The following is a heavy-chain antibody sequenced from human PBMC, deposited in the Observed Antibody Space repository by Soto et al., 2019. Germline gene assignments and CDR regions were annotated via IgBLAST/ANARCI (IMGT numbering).Heavy chain of an antibody. CDR1: GYAFTTYG. CDR3: GRGRYGDY. V-gene: IGHV1-18*01. D-gene: IGHD1-1*01. Sequence: QVHLVQSGAELKKPGASVKVSCKGSGYAFTTYGITWVRQAPGQGLEWMGWISAHNGNTNYAQKLQGRVTVTRDTSTSTAYMELRSLRSDDTAVYYCGRGRYGDYWGQGALVTVSS. J-gene: IGHJ4*02. CDR2: ISAHNGNT.